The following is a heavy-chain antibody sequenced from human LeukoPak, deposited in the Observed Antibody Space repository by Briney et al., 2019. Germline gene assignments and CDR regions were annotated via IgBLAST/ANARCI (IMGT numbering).Heavy chain of an antibody. CDR3: ARGDNYYYYMDV. V-gene: IGHV1-2*02. J-gene: IGHJ6*03. CDR1: GGTFSSYA. Sequence: ASVKVSCKASGGTFSSYAISWVRQAPGQGLEWMGGIIPNSGGTNYAQKFQGRVTMTRDTSISTAYMELSRLRSDDTAVYYCARGDNYYYYMDVWGKGTTVTISS. CDR2: IIPNSGGT. D-gene: IGHD2-15*01.